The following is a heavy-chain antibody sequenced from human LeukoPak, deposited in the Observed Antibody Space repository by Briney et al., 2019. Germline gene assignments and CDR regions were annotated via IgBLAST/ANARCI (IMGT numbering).Heavy chain of an antibody. J-gene: IGHJ4*02. Sequence: SGKVSCNPSAHSSTIFATGCDRHVHEQLLEWMGSFIAVIGNTKYSQKFQGRVTITRDTSASTAYMELSSLRSEDTAVYYCARAPYDDVWGSYRSNYFDYWGQGTLVTVSS. V-gene: IGHV1-3*01. CDR2: FIAVIGNT. CDR3: ARAPYDDVWGSYRSNYFDY. CDR1: AHSSTIFA. D-gene: IGHD3-16*02.